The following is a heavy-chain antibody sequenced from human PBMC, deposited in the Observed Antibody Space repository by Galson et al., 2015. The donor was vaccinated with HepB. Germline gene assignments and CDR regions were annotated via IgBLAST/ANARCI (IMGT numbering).Heavy chain of an antibody. CDR2: IQYDGSNK. J-gene: IGHJ6*02. V-gene: IGHV3-30*02. CDR1: GFTFRSYG. D-gene: IGHD6-13*01. Sequence: SLRLSCAASGFTFRSYGMHWVRQAPGKGLEWVAFIQYDGSNKNHGDSVKGRFTISRDNSKNTLYLQMNSLRAEDTAVYYCAKDLGIAADVGKYYYYGMDVWGQGTTVTVSS. CDR3: AKDLGIAADVGKYYYYGMDV.